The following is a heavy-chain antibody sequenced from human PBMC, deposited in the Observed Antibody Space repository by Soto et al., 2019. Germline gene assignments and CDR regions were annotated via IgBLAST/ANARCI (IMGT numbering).Heavy chain of an antibody. CDR2: IFRISRAS. D-gene: IGHD3-16*02. CDR3: AWSSWGTYRYPGDNYYVMDV. CDR1: GDYFSNFA. V-gene: IGHV1-69*06. Sequence: VQLVQSGAEVKRPGSSVNVSCKTSGDYFSNFAFSWVRQAPGQGLEWMWDIFRISRASNNAQNFQGRVSITAAKSASTIYMELRSLRSEDTPVYYCAWSSWGTYRYPGDNYYVMDVWGQGTTVTVSS. J-gene: IGHJ6*02.